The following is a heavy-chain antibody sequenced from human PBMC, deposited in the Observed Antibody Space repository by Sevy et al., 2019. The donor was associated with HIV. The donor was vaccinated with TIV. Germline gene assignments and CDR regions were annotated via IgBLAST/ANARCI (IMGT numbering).Heavy chain of an antibody. J-gene: IGHJ6*03. D-gene: IGHD6-13*01. V-gene: IGHV3-49*03. CDR2: IRSKAYGGTT. CDR3: TRYYLAAEPYYYYYMDV. CDR1: GFTFGDYA. Sequence: GGSLRLSCTASGFTFGDYAMSWFRQAPGKGLEWVGFIRSKAYGGTTEYAASVKGRFTISRDDSKSIAYLQMNSLKTEDTAVYYCTRYYLAAEPYYYYYMDVWGKGTTVTVSS.